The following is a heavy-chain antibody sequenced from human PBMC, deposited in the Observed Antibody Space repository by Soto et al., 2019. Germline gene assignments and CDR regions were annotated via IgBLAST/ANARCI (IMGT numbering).Heavy chain of an antibody. CDR3: ARPYEGGYSSNHHYYYALDV. J-gene: IGHJ6*02. CDR1: GGTFSRYS. CDR2: IVPIFGTR. D-gene: IGHD3-22*01. V-gene: IGHV1-69*01. Sequence: QVQLVQSGAEVKKPGYSVKVSCKISGGTFSRYSISWVRQAPGQGLEWMGGIVPIFGTRNYAQKFQDRVTITTDESATTAHMELSNLRSEDTAVYYCARPYEGGYSSNHHYYYALDVWGQGTAVTVSS.